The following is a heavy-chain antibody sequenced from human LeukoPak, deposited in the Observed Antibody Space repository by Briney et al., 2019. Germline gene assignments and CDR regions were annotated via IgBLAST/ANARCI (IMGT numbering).Heavy chain of an antibody. CDR3: ARHSRKLVAEVIDY. J-gene: IGHJ4*02. CDR2: IHYSGTT. Sequence: TPSETLSLTCSVSGGSISNYYWTWIRQPPGKGLEWIAYIHYSGTTDYNPSLKSRVTISVDTSKNQFSLKLSSVTAADTALYYCARHSRKLVAEVIDYWGQGTLVTVSS. V-gene: IGHV4-59*08. CDR1: GGSISNYY. D-gene: IGHD5-12*01.